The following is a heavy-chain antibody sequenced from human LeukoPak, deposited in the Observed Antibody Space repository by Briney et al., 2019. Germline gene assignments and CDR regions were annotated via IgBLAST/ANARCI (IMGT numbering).Heavy chain of an antibody. CDR2: ISGSGDST. CDR3: AKTYSSSRAHYYYYYYMDV. J-gene: IGHJ6*03. V-gene: IGHV3-23*01. D-gene: IGHD6-13*01. CDR1: GFTFSNYA. Sequence: PGGSLRLSCAASGFTFSNYAMRWVRQAPGKGLEWVSGISGSGDSTYYADSVKGRFTISRDNSKNTLYLQMNSLRAEDTAVYYCAKTYSSSRAHYYYYYYMDVWGKGTTVTISS.